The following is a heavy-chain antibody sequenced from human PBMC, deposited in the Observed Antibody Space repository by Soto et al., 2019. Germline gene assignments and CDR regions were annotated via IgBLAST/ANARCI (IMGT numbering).Heavy chain of an antibody. CDR2: IFYSGST. V-gene: IGHV4-30-4*08. CDR3: ARGFTYYYDSSGYFDY. J-gene: IGHJ4*02. D-gene: IGHD3-22*01. Sequence: PSETLSLTCSVSGGAINNRDYYWSWIRQHPGKGLEWIGNIFYSGSTDYNPSLKGRVTISVDTSKNQFSLKLSSVTAADTAVYYCARGFTYYYDSSGYFDYWGQGTLVTVSS. CDR1: GGAINNRDYY.